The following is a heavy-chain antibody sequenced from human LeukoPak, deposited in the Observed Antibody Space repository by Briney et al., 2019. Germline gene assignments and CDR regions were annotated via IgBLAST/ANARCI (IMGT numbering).Heavy chain of an antibody. CDR3: ARGGNTWHDYYYMDV. Sequence: PSETLSLTCSVSGGSISNAYWSWIRQPPGKELEWIGYISNSGSTDYNPSLQSRVTISVDTSKNQISLRVSSVTAADTAVYYCARGGNTWHDYYYMDVWGKGTTVTVSS. CDR2: ISNSGST. J-gene: IGHJ6*03. CDR1: GGSISNAY. D-gene: IGHD2-8*01. V-gene: IGHV4-4*08.